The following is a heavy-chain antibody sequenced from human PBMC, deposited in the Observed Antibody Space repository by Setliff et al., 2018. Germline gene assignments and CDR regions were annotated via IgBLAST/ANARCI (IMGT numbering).Heavy chain of an antibody. D-gene: IGHD3-16*01. V-gene: IGHV1-2*04. CDR3: ARSDHLVVDGFDV. Sequence: ASVKVSCKTSGYAFTDNYMHWVRQAPGQGLEWMGWINPKTGGTNLAQKFQGWVSMTRDTSITTAYMELSRLTSDDVAVYFCARSDHLVVDGFDVWGQGTMVTVSS. J-gene: IGHJ3*01. CDR2: INPKTGGT. CDR1: GYAFTDNY.